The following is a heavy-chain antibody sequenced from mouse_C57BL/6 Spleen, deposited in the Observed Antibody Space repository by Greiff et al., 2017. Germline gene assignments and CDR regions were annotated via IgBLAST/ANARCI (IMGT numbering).Heavy chain of an antibody. D-gene: IGHD1-1*01. V-gene: IGHV1-42*01. CDR3: ARLGYGSSYVGYFDY. CDR2: INPSTGGT. CDR1: GYSFTGYY. Sequence: VQLQQSGPELVKPGASVKISCKASGYSFTGYYMNWVKQSPEKSLEWIGEINPSTGGTTYNQKFKAKATLTVDKSSSTAYMQLKSLTSEDSAVYYCARLGYGSSYVGYFDYWGQGTTLTVSS. J-gene: IGHJ2*01.